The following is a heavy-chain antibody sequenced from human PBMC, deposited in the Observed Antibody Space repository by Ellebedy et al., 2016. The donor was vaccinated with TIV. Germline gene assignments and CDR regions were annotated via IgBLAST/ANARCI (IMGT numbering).Heavy chain of an antibody. D-gene: IGHD1-14*01. V-gene: IGHV4-4*07. CDR2: IFISGST. CDR1: GGSFSSYY. Sequence: SETLSLTXTVSGGSFSSYYWSWIRQSAGKGLEWIGRIFISGSTTYNPSLKSRLTMSIDTSQTQFSLTLHSVTAADVAVYFCARLKQSRDRSHWYFDLWGRGTLVTVSS. CDR3: ARLKQSRDRSHWYFDL. J-gene: IGHJ2*01.